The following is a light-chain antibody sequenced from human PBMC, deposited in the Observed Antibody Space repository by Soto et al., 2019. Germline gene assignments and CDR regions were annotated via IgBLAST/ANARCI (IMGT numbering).Light chain of an antibody. CDR1: SGDIGSYNR. V-gene: IGLV2-18*02. Sequence: QSALTQPPSASGSPGQSVTISCTGTSGDIGSYNRVSWYQQPPGTAPKLMIYEVSNRPSGVPARFSGSTSGNTASLTISGLQAEDEADYYCCSYTGSTHYVFGTGTKVTVL. CDR3: CSYTGSTHYV. J-gene: IGLJ1*01. CDR2: EVS.